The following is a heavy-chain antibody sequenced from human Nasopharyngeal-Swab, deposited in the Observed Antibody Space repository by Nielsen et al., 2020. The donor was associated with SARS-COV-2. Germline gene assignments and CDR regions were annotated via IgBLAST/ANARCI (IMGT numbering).Heavy chain of an antibody. J-gene: IGHJ4*02. D-gene: IGHD5-24*01. CDR1: GGSISSYY. CDR2: IYYSGST. V-gene: IGHV4-39*01. CDR3: ARHWRWLLDY. Sequence: GSLRLSCTVSGGSISSYYWGWIRQPPGKGLEWIGSIYYSGSTYYNPSLKSRVTISVDTSKNQFSLKLSSVTAADTAVYYCARHWRWLLDYWGQGTLVTVSS.